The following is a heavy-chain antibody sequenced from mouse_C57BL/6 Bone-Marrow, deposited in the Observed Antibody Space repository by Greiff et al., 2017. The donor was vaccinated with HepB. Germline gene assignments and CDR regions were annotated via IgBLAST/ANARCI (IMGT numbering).Heavy chain of an antibody. CDR1: GFTFSNYW. J-gene: IGHJ4*01. CDR2: IRLKSDNYAT. D-gene: IGHD3-2*02. CDR3: TGRQLRLPPYAMDY. Sequence: EVQLQESGGGLVQPGGSMKLSCVASGFTFSNYWMNWVRQSPEKGLEWVAQIRLKSDNYATHYAESVKGRFTISRDDSKSSVYLQMNNLRAEDTGIYYCTGRQLRLPPYAMDYWGQGTSVTVSS. V-gene: IGHV6-3*01.